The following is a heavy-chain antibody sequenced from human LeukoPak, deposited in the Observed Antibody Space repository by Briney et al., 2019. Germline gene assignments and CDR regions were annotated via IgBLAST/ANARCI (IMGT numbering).Heavy chain of an antibody. V-gene: IGHV3-53*01. Sequence: AGGSLRLSCAASGFTVSSNYMSWVRQAPGKGLEWVSVIYSGGSTYYADSVKGRFTISRDNSKNTLYLQMNSLRAEDTAVYYCAWSVWGSYRHYFDYWGQGTLVTVSS. J-gene: IGHJ4*02. CDR3: AWSVWGSYRHYFDY. CDR1: GFTVSSNY. CDR2: IYSGGST. D-gene: IGHD3-16*02.